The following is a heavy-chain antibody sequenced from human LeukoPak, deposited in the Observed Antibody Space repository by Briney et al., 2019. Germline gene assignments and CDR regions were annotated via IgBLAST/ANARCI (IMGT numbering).Heavy chain of an antibody. V-gene: IGHV3-30*18. CDR2: ISYDGSNK. CDR3: AKSRHPYNWNDGAFFDY. CDR1: GFTFSSYG. Sequence: GGSLRLSCAASGFTFSSYGMHWVRQAPGKGLEWVAVISYDGSNKYYADSVKGRFTISRDNSKSTLYLQMNSLRAEDTAVYYCAKSRHPYNWNDGAFFDYWGQGTLVTVSS. D-gene: IGHD1-20*01. J-gene: IGHJ4*02.